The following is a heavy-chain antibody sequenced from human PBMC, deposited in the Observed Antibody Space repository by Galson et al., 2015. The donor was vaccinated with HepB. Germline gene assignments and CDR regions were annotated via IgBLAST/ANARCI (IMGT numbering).Heavy chain of an antibody. CDR2: ISVRGTT. D-gene: IGHD2-15*01. CDR1: GFTFSRLG. Sequence: SLRLSCAASGFTFSRLGMTWVRQAPGKGLECVSAISVRGTTDFSDSVMTRFIISRDNYNNMIYMQINNLRAEDSAVSYCAKYSTHMDYWGKGTLVTVSS. CDR3: AKYSTHMDY. V-gene: IGHV3-23*01. J-gene: IGHJ4*02.